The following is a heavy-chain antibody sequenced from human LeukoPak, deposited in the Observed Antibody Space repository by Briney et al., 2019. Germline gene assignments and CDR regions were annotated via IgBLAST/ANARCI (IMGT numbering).Heavy chain of an antibody. D-gene: IGHD3-10*01. Sequence: SETLSLTCTVSGGSISSYYWSWIRQPPGKGLEWIGYIYYIGSTNYNPSLKSRVTISVDTSKNQFSLKLSSVTSADTAVYYCAGAGFERDAFDIWGQGTMVTVSS. CDR3: AGAGFERDAFDI. CDR2: IYYIGST. J-gene: IGHJ3*02. CDR1: GGSISSYY. V-gene: IGHV4-59*01.